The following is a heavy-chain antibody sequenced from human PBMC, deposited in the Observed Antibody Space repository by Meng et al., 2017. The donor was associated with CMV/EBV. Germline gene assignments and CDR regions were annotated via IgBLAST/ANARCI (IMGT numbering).Heavy chain of an antibody. CDR1: AYTFTGYY. CDR2: INPNSAVT. J-gene: IGHJ5*02. Sequence: SVPVSCKASAYTFTGYYLPWVRQAPGQGLEWMGWINPNSAVTNYAQKFQGRVTMTRDTSISPAYMELSRLRSDDTAVYYCAREGFDPWGQGTLVTVSS. V-gene: IGHV1-2*02. CDR3: AREGFDP.